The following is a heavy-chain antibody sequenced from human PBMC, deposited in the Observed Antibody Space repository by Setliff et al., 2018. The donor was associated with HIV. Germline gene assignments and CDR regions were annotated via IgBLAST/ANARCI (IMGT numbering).Heavy chain of an antibody. D-gene: IGHD6-13*01. CDR1: GYSISTGYY. Sequence: PSETLSLTCAVSGYSISTGYYWGWLRQPPGKGLEWIGSIYYSGSTYYNPSLKSRVTISVDTSKNQFSLKLSSVTAADTAVYYCGRAYSSSWLYDYWGQGTLVTVSS. V-gene: IGHV4-38-2*01. CDR2: IYYSGST. J-gene: IGHJ4*02. CDR3: GRAYSSSWLYDY.